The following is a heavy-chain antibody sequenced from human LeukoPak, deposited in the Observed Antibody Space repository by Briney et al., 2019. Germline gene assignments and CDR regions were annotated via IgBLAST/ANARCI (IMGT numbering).Heavy chain of an antibody. J-gene: IGHJ4*02. Sequence: GGSLRLSCAASGFTFSSYWMHWVRQAPGKGLVWVSRINTDGSSTSYADSVKGRFTISRDNAKNTLYLQMNSLRAEDTAVYYCASPWGYSSSLDYWGQGTLVTVSS. CDR3: ASPWGYSSSLDY. CDR2: INTDGSST. V-gene: IGHV3-74*01. CDR1: GFTFSSYW. D-gene: IGHD6-6*01.